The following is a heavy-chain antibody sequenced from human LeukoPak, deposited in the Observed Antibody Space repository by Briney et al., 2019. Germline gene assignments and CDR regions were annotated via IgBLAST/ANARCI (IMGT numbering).Heavy chain of an antibody. CDR2: INHSGST. V-gene: IGHV4-34*01. D-gene: IGHD5-18*01. Sequence: SETLSLTCAVYGGSFSGYYWSWIRQPPGKGLEWIGEINHSGSTNYNPSLKSRVTISVDTSKNQFSLKLSSVTAADTAVYYCARGSRDIATDLAQEGNYFDYWGQGTLVTVSS. CDR3: ARGSRDIATDLAQEGNYFDY. J-gene: IGHJ4*02. CDR1: GGSFSGYY.